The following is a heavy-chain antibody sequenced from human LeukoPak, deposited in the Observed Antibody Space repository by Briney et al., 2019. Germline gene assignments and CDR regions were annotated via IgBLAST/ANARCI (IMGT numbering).Heavy chain of an antibody. CDR1: GFTFSSYW. D-gene: IGHD3-9*01. CDR2: IKQDGSEK. CDR3: ARAPIPFDWLFY. J-gene: IGHJ4*02. Sequence: GSLRLSCAASGFTFSSYWMSWVRQAPGKGLEWVAKIKQDGSEKSYVDSVKGRFTISRDNAKNSLYLQMNSLRAEDTAVYYCARAPIPFDWLFYWGQGTLVTVSS. V-gene: IGHV3-7*01.